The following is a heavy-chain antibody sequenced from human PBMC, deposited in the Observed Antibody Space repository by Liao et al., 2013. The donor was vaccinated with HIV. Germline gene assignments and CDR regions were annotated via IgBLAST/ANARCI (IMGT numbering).Heavy chain of an antibody. CDR2: IYYSGST. Sequence: QLQLQESGPGLVKPSETLSLTCTVSGGPISSSNYYWGWIRQPPGKGLEWIGSIYYSGSTYYNPSLKSRVTILVDMSKNQFSLKLSSVTAADTAVYYCVREYYDFWSGYRPYYYYYMDVWGKGTTVTVSS. D-gene: IGHD3-3*01. CDR3: VREYYDFWSGYRPYYYYYMDV. V-gene: IGHV4-39*07. J-gene: IGHJ6*03. CDR1: GGPISSSNYY.